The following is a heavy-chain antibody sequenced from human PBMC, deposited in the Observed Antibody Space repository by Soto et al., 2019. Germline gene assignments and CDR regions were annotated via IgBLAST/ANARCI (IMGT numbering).Heavy chain of an antibody. J-gene: IGHJ4*02. CDR1: GFTFSSYS. V-gene: IGHV3-21*01. CDR3: ARVLGSSIAAPPYFDY. Sequence: GGSLRLSCAASGFTFSSYSMNWVRQAPGKGLEWVSSISSSSSYIYYADSVKGRFTISRDNAKNSLYLQMNSLRAEDTAVYYCARVLGSSIAAPPYFDYWGQGTLVTVSS. CDR2: ISSSSSYI. D-gene: IGHD6-6*01.